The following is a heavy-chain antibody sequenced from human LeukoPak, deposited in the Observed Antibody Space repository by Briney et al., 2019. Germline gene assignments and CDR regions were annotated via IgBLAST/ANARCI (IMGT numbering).Heavy chain of an antibody. CDR3: ARLSSSDWYTFAL. CDR1: GGSLYISIDY. CDR2: IYYSGNT. V-gene: IGHV4-39*01. Sequence: SETLSLTRTLSGGSLYISIDYCGWIRQPPGRGLGWIGSIYYSGNTYYNPSLMSRVTIPVDTSKNQFSLNRSSWAPAYPAVYYCARLSSSDWYTFALWGQGTLATVHS. D-gene: IGHD6-19*01. J-gene: IGHJ4*02.